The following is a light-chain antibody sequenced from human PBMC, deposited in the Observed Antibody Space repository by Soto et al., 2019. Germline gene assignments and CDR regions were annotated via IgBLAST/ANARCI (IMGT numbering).Light chain of an antibody. J-gene: IGKJ1*01. CDR2: GAS. CDR3: QQYDIWPPT. Sequence: EIELTQSPGTLSLSQGERATLSCRASQSVSSNYLAWYQQKPGQAPRLLIYGASTRAPDIPARFTGSGSGTEFILTISSLQAEDFAVYCCQQYDIWPPTFGQGTKVDIK. V-gene: IGKV3-15*01. CDR1: QSVSSN.